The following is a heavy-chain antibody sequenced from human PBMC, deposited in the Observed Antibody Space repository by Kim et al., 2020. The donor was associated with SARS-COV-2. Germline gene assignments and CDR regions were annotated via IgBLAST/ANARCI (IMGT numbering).Heavy chain of an antibody. CDR2: IYHSGST. D-gene: IGHD2-15*01. Sequence: SETLSLTCAVSGGSISSSNWWSWVRQPPGKGLEWIGEIYHSGSTNYNPSLKSRVTISVDKSKNQFSLKLSSVTAADTAVYYCARVHIVVVVAATQQHQVPDLHYYGMDVWGQGTTVTVSS. V-gene: IGHV4-4*02. J-gene: IGHJ6*02. CDR1: GGSISSSNW. CDR3: ARVHIVVVVAATQQHQVPDLHYYGMDV.